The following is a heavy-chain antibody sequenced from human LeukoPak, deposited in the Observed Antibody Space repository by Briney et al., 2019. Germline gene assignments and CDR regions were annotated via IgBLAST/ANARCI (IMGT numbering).Heavy chain of an antibody. V-gene: IGHV1-69*04. Sequence: SVKVSCKASGGTFSTYAISWVRQAPGQGLEWMGRINPFRVIVNYAQKFQGRVTITADRSTNTAYMELSSLRFEDTAVYYCARDLDSYYFYGMDVWGQGTTVTVSS. CDR1: GGTFSTYA. CDR3: ARDLDSYYFYGMDV. CDR2: INPFRVIV. J-gene: IGHJ6*02.